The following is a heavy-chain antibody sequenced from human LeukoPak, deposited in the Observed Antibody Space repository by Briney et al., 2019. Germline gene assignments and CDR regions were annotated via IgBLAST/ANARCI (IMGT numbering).Heavy chain of an antibody. CDR2: FDPEDGET. J-gene: IGHJ3*02. CDR3: ATEVGGSYARHDAFDI. CDR1: GYTFTSYD. V-gene: IGHV1-24*01. Sequence: GASVKVSCKASGYTFTSYDINWVRQATGQGLEWMGGFDPEDGETIYAQKFQGRVTMTEDTSTDTAYMELSSLRSEDTAVYYCATEVGGSYARHDAFDIWGQGTMVTVSS. D-gene: IGHD1-26*01.